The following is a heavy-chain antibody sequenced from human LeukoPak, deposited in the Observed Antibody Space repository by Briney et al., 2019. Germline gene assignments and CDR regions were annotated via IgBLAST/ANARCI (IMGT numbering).Heavy chain of an antibody. CDR3: ARAYGSSGRKFDY. V-gene: IGHV5-51*01. J-gene: IGHJ4*02. D-gene: IGHD3-22*01. CDR2: IYPGDSDT. CDR1: GYSFSSYW. Sequence: GESLKISCKGSGYSFSSYWIGWVRQMPGGGLEWMGAIYPGDSDTRYSPSFQGQVTISADGSITTVYLQWSSLKASDTAMYYCARAYGSSGRKFDYWGQGTLVTVPS.